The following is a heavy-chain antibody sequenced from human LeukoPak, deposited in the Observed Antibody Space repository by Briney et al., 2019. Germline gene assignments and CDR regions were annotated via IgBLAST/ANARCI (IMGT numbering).Heavy chain of an antibody. Sequence: PGGCLRLSCAASGFTFSDYYMRWVRQAPGKGLGWVSYIRTSGRTIYYADSVKGQFTISRNNAKNSLYLQMNSLRAEDTAVYYCARSARREGYNFDYYYMGVWGKGTTVTISS. J-gene: IGHJ6*03. CDR1: GFTFSDYY. D-gene: IGHD5-24*01. CDR2: IRTSGRTI. CDR3: ARSARREGYNFDYYYMGV. V-gene: IGHV3-11*01.